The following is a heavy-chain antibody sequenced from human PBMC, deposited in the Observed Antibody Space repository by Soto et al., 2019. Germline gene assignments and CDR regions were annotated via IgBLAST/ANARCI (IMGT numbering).Heavy chain of an antibody. V-gene: IGHV3-48*01. CDR3: ARDPADYDFWSATIDY. J-gene: IGHJ4*02. Sequence: PGGSLRLSCAASGFTFSSYSMNWVRQAPGKGLEWVSYISSSSSTIYYADSVKGRFTISRDNAKNSLYLQMNSLRAEDTAVYYCARDPADYDFWSATIDYWGQGTLVTVSS. D-gene: IGHD3-3*01. CDR2: ISSSSSTI. CDR1: GFTFSSYS.